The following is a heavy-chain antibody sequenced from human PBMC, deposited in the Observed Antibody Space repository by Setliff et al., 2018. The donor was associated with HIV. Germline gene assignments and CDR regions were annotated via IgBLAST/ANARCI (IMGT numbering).Heavy chain of an antibody. V-gene: IGHV1-8*03. J-gene: IGHJ4*02. CDR3: AREVLGGSSWYRFYFDY. D-gene: IGHD6-13*01. Sequence: ASVKVSCKTFGYYPSIDYMHWVRQAPGQGLEWMGWMNPNSGNTGYAQKFQGRVTITRNTSISTAYMELSSLRSDDTAVYYCAREVLGGSSWYRFYFDYWGRGTLVTVS. CDR1: GYYPSIDY. CDR2: MNPNSGNT.